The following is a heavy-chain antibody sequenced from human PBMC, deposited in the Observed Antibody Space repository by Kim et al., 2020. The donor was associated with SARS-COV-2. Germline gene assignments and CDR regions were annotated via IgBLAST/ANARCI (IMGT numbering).Heavy chain of an antibody. CDR1: GGSISIGGYY. CDR3: ARGVAAAGTDYFDY. J-gene: IGHJ4*02. D-gene: IGHD6-13*01. V-gene: IGHV4-31*03. Sequence: SETLSLTCTVSGGSISIGGYYWSWIRQHPGKGLEWIGYIYYSGSTYYNPSLKSRVTISVDTSKNQFSLKLSSVTAADTAVYYCARGVAAAGTDYFDYWGQGTLVTVSS. CDR2: IYYSGST.